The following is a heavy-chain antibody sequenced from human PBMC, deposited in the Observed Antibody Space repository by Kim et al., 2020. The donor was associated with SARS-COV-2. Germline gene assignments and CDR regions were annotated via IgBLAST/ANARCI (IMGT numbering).Heavy chain of an antibody. Sequence: SETLSLTCTVSGGSISSYFWSWIWQRQGKGMEWNGYIYYSGSTNYNPSLKSRVTISVNTSKNQFSLKLNSVTAADTAMYYCARSLLYRDIGSQWSIYDIWGQGTMVTVSS. D-gene: IGHD5-12*01. CDR3: ARSLLYRDIGSQWSIYDI. CDR1: GGSISSYF. CDR2: IYYSGST. V-gene: IGHV4-59*08. J-gene: IGHJ3*02.